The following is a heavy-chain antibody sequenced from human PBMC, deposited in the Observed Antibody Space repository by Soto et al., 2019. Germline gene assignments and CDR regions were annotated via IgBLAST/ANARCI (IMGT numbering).Heavy chain of an antibody. CDR1: GFTFTSYS. Sequence: GGSLRFSCAASGFTFTSYSMNWVRQAPGQGLEWVSYITSKSTTIKYADSVKGRFTVSRDNAKNSLYLQLNSLRDGDTAVYYCAREMGACSDSSCYPGPYDSWGQGTLVTVS. J-gene: IGHJ5*02. CDR2: ITSKSTTI. D-gene: IGHD3-16*01. CDR3: AREMGACSDSSCYPGPYDS. V-gene: IGHV3-48*02.